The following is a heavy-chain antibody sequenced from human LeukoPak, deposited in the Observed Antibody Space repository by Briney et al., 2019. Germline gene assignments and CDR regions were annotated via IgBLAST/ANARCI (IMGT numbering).Heavy chain of an antibody. CDR3: ARDGYNYVGTGFDY. J-gene: IGHJ4*02. CDR1: GFTFSSYS. CDR2: ISSSSSYI. Sequence: GGSLRLSCAASGFTFSSYSMNWVRQAPGKGLEWVSSISSSSSYIYYADSVKGRFTISRDNAKNSLYLQMNSLRAEDTAVYYCARDGYNYVGTGFDYWGQGTLVTVSS. D-gene: IGHD5-24*01. V-gene: IGHV3-21*01.